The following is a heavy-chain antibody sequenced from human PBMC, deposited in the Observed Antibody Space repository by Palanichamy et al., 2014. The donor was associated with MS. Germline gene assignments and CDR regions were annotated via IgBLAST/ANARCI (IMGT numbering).Heavy chain of an antibody. D-gene: IGHD1-20*01. CDR2: VAGYGGAA. J-gene: IGHJ3*02. V-gene: IGHV3-23*01. CDR3: ARGARHRYNLERNPRSSFEI. CDR1: GFTFNTYA. Sequence: EVQLLESGGGLVQPGGSLRLSCATSGFTFNTYAMSWVRQAPGKGLEWLSTVAGYGGAAHSADSVKGRFTISKDSSKNTLYLQMNGLRVEDTATYYCARGARHRYNLERNPRSSFEIWGQGTMVTVSS.